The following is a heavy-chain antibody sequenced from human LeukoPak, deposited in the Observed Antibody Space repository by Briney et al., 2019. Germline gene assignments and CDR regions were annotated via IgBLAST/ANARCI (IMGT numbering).Heavy chain of an antibody. CDR1: GDSISSYG. J-gene: IGHJ1*01. CDR2: ISAYNGNT. CDR3: ARQDSSSWYGYFQH. V-gene: IGHV1-18*01. D-gene: IGHD6-13*01. Sequence: GASVKVSCKASGDSISSYGISWVRQAPGQGLEWMGWISAYNGNTNYAQKLQGRVTMTTDTSTSTAYMELRSLRSDDTAVYYCARQDSSSWYGYFQHWGQGTLVTVSS.